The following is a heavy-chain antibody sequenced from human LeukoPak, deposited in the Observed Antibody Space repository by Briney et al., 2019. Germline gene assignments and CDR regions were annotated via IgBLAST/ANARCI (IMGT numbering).Heavy chain of an antibody. D-gene: IGHD2-15*01. Sequence: GGSLRLSCAASGFTFSSYWMSWVRQAPGKGLEWVLSISSSSSYIYYADSVKGRFTISRDNAKNSLYLQMNSLRAEDTAVYYCARAMGYCSGGSCLATDYWGQGTLVTVSS. V-gene: IGHV3-21*01. CDR2: ISSSSSYI. CDR3: ARAMGYCSGGSCLATDY. CDR1: GFTFSSYW. J-gene: IGHJ4*02.